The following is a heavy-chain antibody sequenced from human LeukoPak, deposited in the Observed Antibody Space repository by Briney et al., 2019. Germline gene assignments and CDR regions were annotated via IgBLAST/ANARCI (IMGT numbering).Heavy chain of an antibody. CDR2: IYYSGST. CDR3: ARHGVAVARRLDF. Sequence: SETLSLTCSVSGGSITSYYWSWIRQHPGMGLEWIGYIYYSGSTNYNPSLKSRVTISVDTSKNQFSLKLSSVTAADTAVYYCARHGVAVARRLDFWGQGTLVTVSS. V-gene: IGHV4-59*08. D-gene: IGHD6-19*01. J-gene: IGHJ4*02. CDR1: GGSITSYY.